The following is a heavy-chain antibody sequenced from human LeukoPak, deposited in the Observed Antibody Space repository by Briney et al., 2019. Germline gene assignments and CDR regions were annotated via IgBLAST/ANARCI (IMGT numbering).Heavy chain of an antibody. Sequence: GGSLRLSCAASGFTFSSYWMSWVRQAPGKGLEWVANIKQDGSEKYYVDSVKGRFTISRDNAKNSPYLQMNSLRAEDTAVYYCAREGPITIFGVVFDYWGQGTLVTVSS. J-gene: IGHJ4*02. V-gene: IGHV3-7*01. CDR3: AREGPITIFGVVFDY. CDR2: IKQDGSEK. CDR1: GFTFSSYW. D-gene: IGHD3-3*01.